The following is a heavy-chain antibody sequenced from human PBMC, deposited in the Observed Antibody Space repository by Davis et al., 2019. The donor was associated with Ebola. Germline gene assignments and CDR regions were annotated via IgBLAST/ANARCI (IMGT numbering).Heavy chain of an antibody. CDR1: GYSFTSYW. CDR2: IDPSDSYT. Sequence: GESLKISCKGSGYSFTSYWISWVRQMPGKGLEWMGRIDPSDSYTNYSPSFQGHVTISADKSISTAYLQWSSLKASDTAMYYCARRGRGDSSSWRHHNYYYYGMDVWGQGTTVTVSS. J-gene: IGHJ6*02. V-gene: IGHV5-10-1*01. CDR3: ARRGRGDSSSWRHHNYYYYGMDV. D-gene: IGHD6-13*01.